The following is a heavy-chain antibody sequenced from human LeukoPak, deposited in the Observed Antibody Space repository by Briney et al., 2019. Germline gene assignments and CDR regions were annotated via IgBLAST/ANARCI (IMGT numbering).Heavy chain of an antibody. CDR1: GASISSYY. D-gene: IGHD6-6*01. V-gene: IGHV4-59*08. CDR3: ARLGDSSSRLYYFDY. J-gene: IGHJ4*02. Sequence: SETLSLTCTVSGASISSYYWSWIRLPPGKGLEWIGFGHYTGSSNYNPSLKSRVTISVDTSKSQFSLKLNSVTAADTAVYYRARLGDSSSRLYYFDYWGQGTLVTVSS. CDR2: GHYTGSS.